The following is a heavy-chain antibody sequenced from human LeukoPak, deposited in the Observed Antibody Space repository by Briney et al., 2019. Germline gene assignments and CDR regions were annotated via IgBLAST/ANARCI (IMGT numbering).Heavy chain of an antibody. Sequence: PGGSLRLSCAASGSTFSTYWMHWVRQAPGKGLVWVSRISTDGSTTNYADSVQGRFTISRDNAKNTPYLQMNSLRAEDTAVYYCARVINSGRLGELSHWGQGTLVTVSS. CDR2: ISTDGSTT. V-gene: IGHV3-74*01. J-gene: IGHJ4*02. CDR3: ARVINSGRLGELSH. CDR1: GSTFSTYW. D-gene: IGHD3-10*01.